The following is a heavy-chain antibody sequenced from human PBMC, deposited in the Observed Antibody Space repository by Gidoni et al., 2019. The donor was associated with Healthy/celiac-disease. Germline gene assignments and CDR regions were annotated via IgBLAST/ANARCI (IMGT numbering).Heavy chain of an antibody. Sequence: QVTLTASGPVLVQPTETLTLTCPVSGFSLSNARMVVSWIRQLPGKALEWLAHIFSNDEKSYSTSLKSRLTISKDTSKSQVVLTMTNMDPVDTATYYCARLGIAAAGTEDYYYYYGMDVWGQGTTVTVSS. CDR2: IFSNDEK. CDR3: ARLGIAAAGTEDYYYYYGMDV. CDR1: GFSLSNARMV. J-gene: IGHJ6*02. D-gene: IGHD6-13*01. V-gene: IGHV2-26*01.